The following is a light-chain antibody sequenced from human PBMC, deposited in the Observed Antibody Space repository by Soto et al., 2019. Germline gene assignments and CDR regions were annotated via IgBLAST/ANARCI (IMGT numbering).Light chain of an antibody. V-gene: IGKV1-39*01. CDR3: QQTYSTPPT. J-gene: IGKJ1*01. CDR2: AAS. CDR1: QGISTY. Sequence: IQMTQSPSSLSAAVGDRGTITCRASQGISTYLNWYQQKAGLAPKLLIYAASSLQSGVPSRFSGSGSGTDFTLTISSLQPEDFATYYCQQTYSTPPTFGQGTKVDI.